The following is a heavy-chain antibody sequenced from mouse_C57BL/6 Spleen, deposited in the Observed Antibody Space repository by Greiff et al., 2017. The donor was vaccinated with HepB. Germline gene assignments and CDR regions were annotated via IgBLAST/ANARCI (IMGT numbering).Heavy chain of an antibody. J-gene: IGHJ1*03. D-gene: IGHD1-1*01. CDR3: ARRALSVVGSSYPDWYFDV. V-gene: IGHV8-12*01. CDR2: IYWDDDK. CDR1: GFSLSTSGMG. Sequence: QVTLKESGPGILQSSQTLSLTCSFSGFSLSTSGMGVSWIRQPSGKGLEWLAHIYWDDDKRYNPSLKSRLTISKDTSRNQVFLNITSVDTADTATYYCARRALSVVGSSYPDWYFDVWGTGTTVTVSS.